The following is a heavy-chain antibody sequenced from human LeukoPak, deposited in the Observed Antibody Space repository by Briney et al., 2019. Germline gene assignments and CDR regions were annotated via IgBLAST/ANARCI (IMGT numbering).Heavy chain of an antibody. CDR3: ARITGTDNLNWFDP. J-gene: IGHJ5*02. D-gene: IGHD1-7*01. Sequence: GGSLRLSCAASGFTFSSYGMHWVRQAPGKGLEWVAFIRYDGSNKYYADSVKGRFTISRDNAKNSLYLQMNSLRAEDTAVYYCARITGTDNLNWFDPWGQGTLVTVSS. CDR2: IRYDGSNK. V-gene: IGHV3-30*02. CDR1: GFTFSSYG.